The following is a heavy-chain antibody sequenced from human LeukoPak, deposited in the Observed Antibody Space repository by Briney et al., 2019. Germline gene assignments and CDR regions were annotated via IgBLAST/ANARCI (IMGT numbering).Heavy chain of an antibody. Sequence: GGSLRLSCAASGFTFSSYEMNCVRQAPGKGLEWGSYISSSGSTICYADSVKGRFTISRENAKNTLYLQMNSLRAEDTDVYYCERGKRNYYYYYMDVWGKGTTVTISS. CDR1: GFTFSSYE. CDR2: ISSSGSTI. J-gene: IGHJ6*03. V-gene: IGHV3-48*03. CDR3: ERGKRNYYYYYMDV.